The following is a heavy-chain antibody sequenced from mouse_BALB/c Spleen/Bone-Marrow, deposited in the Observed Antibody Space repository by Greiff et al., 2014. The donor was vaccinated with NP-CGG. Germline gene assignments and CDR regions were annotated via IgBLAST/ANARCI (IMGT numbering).Heavy chain of an antibody. J-gene: IGHJ4*01. CDR3: GRHQRYYAIDY. V-gene: IGHV5-6*01. Sequence: EVQVVESGGDLVKPGGSLKLSCAASGFTFSSYGMSWGRQTPGKRLEWVATISSGGSNTYYPDSLKGRFTIFKDNDKNTLYLQMSSLKAEDTAMYYCGRHQRYYAIDYWGQGTSVTVSS. CDR2: ISSGGSNT. CDR1: GFTFSSYG.